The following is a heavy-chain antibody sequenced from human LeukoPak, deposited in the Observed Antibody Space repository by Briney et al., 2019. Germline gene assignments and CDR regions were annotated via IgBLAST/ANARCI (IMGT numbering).Heavy chain of an antibody. CDR1: GGSFSDYC. V-gene: IGHV4-34*01. CDR3: ARSERRGWYFDL. J-gene: IGHJ2*01. Sequence: SETLSLTCAVYGGSFSDYCWSWIRQPPGKGLEWIGEINHAGNTNHNPSLKSRVTISVDTSKNQFSLKLTSVTATDTAVYYCARSERRGWYFDLWGRGTPVTVSS. CDR2: INHAGNT. D-gene: IGHD1-1*01.